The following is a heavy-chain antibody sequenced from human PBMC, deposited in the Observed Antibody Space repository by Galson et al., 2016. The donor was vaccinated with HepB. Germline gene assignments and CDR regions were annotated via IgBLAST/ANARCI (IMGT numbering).Heavy chain of an antibody. CDR2: VNSDEIST. CDR1: GFTFSSYW. CDR3: ARSDAFDI. J-gene: IGHJ3*02. Sequence: SLRLSCAASGFTFSSYWMHWVRQAPGKGLVWVSRVNSDEISTSYADSVKGRFTISRDNAKSTLYLQMNSLRAEDTAVYYCARSDAFDIWGQGTMVTVSS. V-gene: IGHV3-74*01.